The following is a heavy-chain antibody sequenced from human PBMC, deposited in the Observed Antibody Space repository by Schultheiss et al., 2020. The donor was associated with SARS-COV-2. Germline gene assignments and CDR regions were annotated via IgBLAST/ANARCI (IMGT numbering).Heavy chain of an antibody. D-gene: IGHD1-26*01. J-gene: IGHJ4*02. CDR2: IVASGGAT. CDR3: ARAQDVG. Sequence: GGSLRLSCAASGFTFSSYAMTWVRQAPGEGLEWVSSIVASGGATTYADSVKGRFAISKDNSKNTLYLQMNSLRAEDTAVYYCARAQDVGWGQGTLVTVSS. V-gene: IGHV3-23*01. CDR1: GFTFSSYA.